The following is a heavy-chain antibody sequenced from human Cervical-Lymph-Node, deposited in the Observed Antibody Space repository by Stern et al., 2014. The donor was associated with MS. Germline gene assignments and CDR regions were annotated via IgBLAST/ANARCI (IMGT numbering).Heavy chain of an antibody. CDR3: ARSGSYPPRDGMDV. CDR2: ISSSGATI. Sequence: VQLVESGGGLVKPGGSLRLSCEVSGFNFSDYSITWIRQAPGKGLELVSFISSSGATISYADSVKGRLSISTDSTKNSLGLQMNSLRHEDTAVYFCARSGSYPPRDGMDVWGQGTTVTVS. CDR1: GFNFSDYS. J-gene: IGHJ6*02. D-gene: IGHD1-26*01. V-gene: IGHV3-11*01.